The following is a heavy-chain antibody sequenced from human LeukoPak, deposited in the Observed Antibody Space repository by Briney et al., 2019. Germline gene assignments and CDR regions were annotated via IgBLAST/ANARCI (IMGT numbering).Heavy chain of an antibody. Sequence: GGSLRLSCAASGFTFSSYGMHWVRQAPGKGLEWVAVIWYDGSDKYYADSVKGRFTISRDNSKNTLYLQMNSLRAEDTAVYYCAKGPRGGSPYCFDYWGQGTLVTVSS. J-gene: IGHJ4*02. CDR3: AKGPRGGSPYCFDY. D-gene: IGHD6-6*01. CDR2: IWYDGSDK. CDR1: GFTFSSYG. V-gene: IGHV3-33*06.